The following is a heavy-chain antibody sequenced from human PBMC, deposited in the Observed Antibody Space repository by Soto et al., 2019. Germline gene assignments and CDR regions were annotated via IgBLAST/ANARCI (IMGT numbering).Heavy chain of an antibody. CDR1: GDSINSGTYS. V-gene: IGHV4-39*07. CDR2: IYYSGNT. D-gene: IGHD3-22*01. J-gene: IGHJ4*02. Sequence: SETLSLTCTVSGDSINSGTYSWGWIRQPPGKGLEDIGTIYYSGNTYYNSSLKSRVTISLDTSKNQFSLKLTSVTAADTAVYYCARNGDDYYDSSGPFDYWGQGTLVTVSS. CDR3: ARNGDDYYDSSGPFDY.